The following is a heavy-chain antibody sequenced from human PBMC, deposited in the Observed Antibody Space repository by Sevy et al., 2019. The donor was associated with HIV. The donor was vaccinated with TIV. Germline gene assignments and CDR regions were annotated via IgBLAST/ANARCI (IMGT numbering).Heavy chain of an antibody. Sequence: ASVKVSCKVSGYTLSKIPMHWVRQAPGKGLEWMGGFDPVEGETIYYQKFQDRITTTEDIAIDIAYMELRSLRSEDTAVYYCATGLYGSGGYYFDYWGQGILVTVSS. CDR1: GYTLSKIP. CDR2: FDPVEGET. CDR3: ATGLYGSGGYYFDY. V-gene: IGHV1-24*01. D-gene: IGHD3-10*01. J-gene: IGHJ4*02.